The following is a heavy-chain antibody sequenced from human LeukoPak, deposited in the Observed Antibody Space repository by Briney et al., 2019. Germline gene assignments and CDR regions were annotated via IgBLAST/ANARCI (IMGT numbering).Heavy chain of an antibody. D-gene: IGHD6-13*01. V-gene: IGHV4-59*11. CDR3: ARDNPGYSTSWYPHSWFDP. CDR1: GGSISSHY. CDR2: IYYSGST. Sequence: SETLSLTCTVSGGSISSHYWSWVRQPPGKGLEWIGYIYYSGSTNYNPSLKSRVTISGDTSKNQFSLKLSSVTAADTAVYYCARDNPGYSTSWYPHSWFDPWGQGTLVTVSS. J-gene: IGHJ5*02.